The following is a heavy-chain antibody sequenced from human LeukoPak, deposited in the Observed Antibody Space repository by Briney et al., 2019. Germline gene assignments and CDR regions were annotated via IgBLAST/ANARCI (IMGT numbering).Heavy chain of an antibody. D-gene: IGHD3-16*01. J-gene: IGHJ4*02. CDR3: TRWGKEGDFDY. CDR2: IRSKANSYAT. Sequence: GGSLRLSCAASGFTFSSYAMHWVRQASGKGLEWVGRIRSKANSYATAYAASVKGRFTISGDDSKNTAYLQMNSLKTEDTAVYYCTRWGKEGDFDYWGQGTLVTVSS. V-gene: IGHV3-73*01. CDR1: GFTFSSYA.